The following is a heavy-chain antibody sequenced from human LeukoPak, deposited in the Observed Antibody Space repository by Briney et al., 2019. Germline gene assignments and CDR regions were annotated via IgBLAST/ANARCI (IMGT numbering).Heavy chain of an antibody. V-gene: IGHV3-7*01. CDR1: GFTFSSYW. Sequence: GGSLRLSCAASGFTFSSYWMSWVPQAPGKGREGVAIKTQDGSEKYYADSVKGRFTISKDHDKNSLYLQMNSLRAADTSVYDCAGVRIVVVAATSFNRCHPWRQGTLVPVSS. J-gene: IGHJ5*02. D-gene: IGHD2-15*01. CDR2: KTQDGSEK. CDR3: AGVRIVVVAATSFNRCHP.